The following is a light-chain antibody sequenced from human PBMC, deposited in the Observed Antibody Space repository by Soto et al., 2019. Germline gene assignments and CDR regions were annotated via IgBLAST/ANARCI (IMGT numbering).Light chain of an antibody. J-gene: IGKJ5*01. Sequence: ETVLTQSPGTLSLSPGERATLSCRASPSVSSSYLARYQQKPGQAPRLLIYGASSRATGIQDRFSGSGSGTDFTLTISSLEPEYLAVYYCQQYCSSPITFGQGTLLEMK. V-gene: IGKV3-20*01. CDR3: QQYCSSPIT. CDR2: GAS. CDR1: PSVSSSY.